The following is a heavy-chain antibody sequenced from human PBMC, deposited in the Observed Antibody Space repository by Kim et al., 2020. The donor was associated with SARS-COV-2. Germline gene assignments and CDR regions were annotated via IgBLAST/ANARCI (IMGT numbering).Heavy chain of an antibody. CDR1: GGSFSGYY. D-gene: IGHD2-15*01. CDR3: ARTVAAIRGGRFDY. V-gene: IGHV4-34*01. J-gene: IGHJ4*02. Sequence: SETLSLTCAVYGGSFSGYYWSWIRQPPGKGLEWIGEINHSGSTNYNPSLKSRVTISVDTSKNQFSLKLSSVTAADTAVYYCARTVAAIRGGRFDYWGQGT. CDR2: INHSGST.